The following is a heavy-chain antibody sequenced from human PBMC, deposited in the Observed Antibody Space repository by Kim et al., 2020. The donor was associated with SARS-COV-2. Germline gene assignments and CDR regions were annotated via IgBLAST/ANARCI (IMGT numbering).Heavy chain of an antibody. V-gene: IGHV3-74*01. J-gene: IGHJ4*02. CDR3: SYYGSGGGY. CDR1: DFTFSSSW. D-gene: IGHD3-22*01. CDR2: IKSDGSNP. Sequence: GGSLRLSCSASDFTFSSSWMHWVRQGPGKGLVWVSRIKSDGSNPKYADSVKGRFTISRDDAKNTLYLQMDSLRAEDTAIYFCSYYGSGGGYWGQGIRVTV.